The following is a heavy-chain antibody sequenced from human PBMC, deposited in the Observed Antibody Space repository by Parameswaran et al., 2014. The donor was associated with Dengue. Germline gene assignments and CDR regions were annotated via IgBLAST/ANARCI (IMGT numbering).Heavy chain of an antibody. J-gene: IGHJ6*02. CDR2: INPSGGST. V-gene: IGHV1-46*01. Sequence: WVRQAPGQGLEWMGIINPSGGSTSYAQKFQGRVTMTRDTSTSTVYMEPSSLRSEDTAVYYCARDSGNRGYCSSTSCRAGYYYYYGMDVWGQGTTVTVSS. D-gene: IGHD2-2*01. CDR3: ARDSGNRGYCSSTSCRAGYYYYYGMDV.